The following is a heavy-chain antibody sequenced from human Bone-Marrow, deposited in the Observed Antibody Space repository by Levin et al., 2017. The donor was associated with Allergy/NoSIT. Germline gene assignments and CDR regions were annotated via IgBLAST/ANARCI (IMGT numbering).Heavy chain of an antibody. D-gene: IGHD2-2*01. CDR2: ITSTSSYI. CDR1: EFTFSTYT. CDR3: TKIVLPAAMFYYGLDV. J-gene: IGHJ6*02. V-gene: IGHV3-21*06. Sequence: PGGSLRLSCAASEFTFSTYTMNWVRQAPGKGLEWVSSITSTSSYIYYADSVKGRFTISRDNAKNSLYLQMNSLRADDTGVYYCTKIVLPAAMFYYGLDVWGQGTTVTVSS.